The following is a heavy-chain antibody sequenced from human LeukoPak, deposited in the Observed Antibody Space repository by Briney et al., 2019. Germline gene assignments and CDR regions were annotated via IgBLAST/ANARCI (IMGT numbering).Heavy chain of an antibody. D-gene: IGHD3-3*01. CDR3: ARVYYASWSGQPLSQHWLDP. V-gene: IGHV3-23*01. CDR2: ITASGTDT. CDR1: GFSVSTYP. Sequence: GGSLRLSCTASGFSVSTYPMAWVCQAPGKGLQWVSTITASGTDTFYADSVKGRFTISRDNAKNSLYLQMNGLRVEDTAIYYCARVYYASWSGQPLSQHWLDPWGQGTLVTVSS. J-gene: IGHJ5*02.